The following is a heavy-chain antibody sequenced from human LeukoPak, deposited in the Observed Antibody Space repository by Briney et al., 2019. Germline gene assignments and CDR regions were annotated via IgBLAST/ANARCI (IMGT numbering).Heavy chain of an antibody. V-gene: IGHV4-59*01. CDR2: IYESGGT. CDR1: GGSISEYY. CDR3: ARDRRYSSASGYFDY. D-gene: IGHD6-19*01. Sequence: SETLSLTCTVSGGSISEYYWSWIRQSPGKGLEWIGYIYESGGTNYNPSLRSRVTISLDTSKTQVSLKVTSLTAADTAVYYCARDRRYSSASGYFDYWGQGTLVTVSS. J-gene: IGHJ4*02.